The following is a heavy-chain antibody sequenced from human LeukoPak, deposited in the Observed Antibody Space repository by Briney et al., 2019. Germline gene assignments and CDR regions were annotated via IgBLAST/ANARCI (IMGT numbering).Heavy chain of an antibody. CDR1: GMTLDDYA. CDR3: AKVVSRQWLV. CDR2: ISWNSEDI. Sequence: GGSLRLSCAASGMTLDDYAMHWVRQVPGKGLEWVSGISWNSEDIGYAESVKGRFTISRDNSKNTLYLQMNSLRAEDTAVYYCAKVVSRQWLVWGQGTLVTVSS. D-gene: IGHD6-19*01. J-gene: IGHJ4*02. V-gene: IGHV3-9*01.